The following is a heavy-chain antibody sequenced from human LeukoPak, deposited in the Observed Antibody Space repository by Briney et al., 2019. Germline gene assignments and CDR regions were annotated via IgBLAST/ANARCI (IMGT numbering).Heavy chain of an antibody. J-gene: IGHJ4*02. V-gene: IGHV3-66*01. D-gene: IGHD2-2*01. CDR1: GFTVSSNY. CDR2: IYSGGST. CDR3: ARAPFIVVVPAAMGGSFFDY. Sequence: GGSLRLSCAASGFTVSSNYMSWVRQAPGKGLEWVSVIYSGGSTYYADSVKGRFTISRDNAKNSLYLQMNSLRAEDTAVYYCARAPFIVVVPAAMGGSFFDYWGQGTLVTVSS.